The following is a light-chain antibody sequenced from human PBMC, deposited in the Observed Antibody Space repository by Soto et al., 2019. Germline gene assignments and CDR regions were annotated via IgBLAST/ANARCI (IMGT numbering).Light chain of an antibody. J-gene: IGKJ1*01. V-gene: IGKV1-5*01. CDR1: QSISSW. Sequence: IEMTQTTSTLSGSVGDRFAVTCRASQSISSWLAWYQQKPGKAPKLLIYDASSLESGVPSRFSGSGSGTECTLTIGSLQPDDFATYYCQQYNSYPPWTFGHGTKV. CDR2: DAS. CDR3: QQYNSYPPWT.